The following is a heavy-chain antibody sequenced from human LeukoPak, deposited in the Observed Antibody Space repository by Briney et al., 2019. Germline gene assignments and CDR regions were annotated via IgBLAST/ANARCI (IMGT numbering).Heavy chain of an antibody. D-gene: IGHD3-16*01. CDR3: ARRALGVWADNYYMDV. V-gene: IGHV3-21*01. J-gene: IGHJ6*03. CDR1: ESPTGDA. CDR2: ISARGTNM. Sequence: GSLRFPGSSSESPTGDAMSSGPETPRVRLWCGASISARGTNMYYADYVKGRFIISRDNAKKWFSLEMNSLTSHDTAIYYCARRALGVWADNYYMDVWGTGTTVIVSS.